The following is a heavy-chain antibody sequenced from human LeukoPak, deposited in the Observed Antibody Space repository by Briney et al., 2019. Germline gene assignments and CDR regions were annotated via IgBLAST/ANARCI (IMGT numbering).Heavy chain of an antibody. CDR2: IYPGDSDT. D-gene: IGHD2-21*02. V-gene: IGHV5-51*01. CDR3: VRVFTYCGGDCFSGYFDY. Sequence: GESLKISCKGSGYSFTNYWIGWVRQMPGKGLEWMGIIYPGDSDTRYSPSFQGQVTISADKSISTAYLQWSSLKASDTAMYYCVRVFTYCGGDCFSGYFDYWGQGTLVTVSS. CDR1: GYSFTNYW. J-gene: IGHJ4*02.